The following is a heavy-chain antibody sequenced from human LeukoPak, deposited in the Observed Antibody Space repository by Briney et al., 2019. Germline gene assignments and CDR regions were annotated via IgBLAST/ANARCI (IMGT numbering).Heavy chain of an antibody. CDR2: ISSSGSTI. CDR1: GFTFNSYG. V-gene: IGHV3-48*03. D-gene: IGHD2-15*01. CDR3: ARDHIVVVVAATGSDYYYGMDV. Sequence: GGSLRLSCAASGFTFNSYGMNWVRHAPGMGLEWVSYISSSGSTIYYADSVKGRFTISRDNAKNSLYLQMNSLRAEDTAVYYCARDHIVVVVAATGSDYYYGMDVWGQGTTVTVSS. J-gene: IGHJ6*02.